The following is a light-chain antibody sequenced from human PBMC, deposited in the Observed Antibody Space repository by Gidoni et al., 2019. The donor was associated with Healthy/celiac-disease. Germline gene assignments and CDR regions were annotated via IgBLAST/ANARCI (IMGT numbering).Light chain of an antibody. J-gene: IGKJ2*01. CDR3: QQSYSTPPT. V-gene: IGKV1-39*01. Sequence: IQMTQSPSSLSASVGDRVTITCRASQSISSYLNGYQQKPGKASKLLIYAASSLQSGVPSRFSGSGSGTDFTLTISSLQPEDFATYYCQQSYSTPPTFGQGTKLEIK. CDR1: QSISSY. CDR2: AAS.